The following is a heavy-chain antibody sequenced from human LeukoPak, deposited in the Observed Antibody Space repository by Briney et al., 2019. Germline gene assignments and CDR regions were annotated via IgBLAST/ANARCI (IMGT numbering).Heavy chain of an antibody. J-gene: IGHJ3*02. CDR1: GFTFSSYS. CDR2: ISSSSSYI. Sequence: GGSLRLSCAASGFTFSSYSMNWVRQAPGKGLEWVSSISSSSSYIYYADSVKGRFTISRDNAKNSLYLQMNSLRAEDTTVYYCARLFRDAFDIWGQGTMVTVSS. CDR3: ARLFRDAFDI. V-gene: IGHV3-21*01.